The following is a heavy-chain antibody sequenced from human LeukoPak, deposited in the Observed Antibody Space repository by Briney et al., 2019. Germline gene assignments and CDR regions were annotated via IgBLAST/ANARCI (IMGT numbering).Heavy chain of an antibody. J-gene: IGHJ4*02. CDR1: GRSISGYY. D-gene: IGHD4-17*01. CDR3: ARAQYGDYVYY. Sequence: SQTMSLTCTVSGRSISGYYWSWIRQPPGKGLEWIGYIYYSGSTNYNPSLKRRVTISVDTSKNQFSLKLSSVTAADTAVYYCARAQYGDYVYYWGQGTLVTVSS. CDR2: IYYSGST. V-gene: IGHV4-59*01.